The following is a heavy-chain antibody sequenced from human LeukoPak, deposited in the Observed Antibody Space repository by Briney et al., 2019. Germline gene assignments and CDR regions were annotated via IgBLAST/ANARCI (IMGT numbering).Heavy chain of an antibody. CDR2: INSDGSDI. Sequence: QAGGSLRLSCTASGVIFSTYWMHWVRQAPDKGLVCVARINSDGSDIDYADSVRGRFTISRDNADNTVYLQLNSLRADDTAVYYCARKMWRVGTDQLPLLDYWGQGTLVTVSS. V-gene: IGHV3-74*01. CDR1: GVIFSTYW. D-gene: IGHD1-1*01. J-gene: IGHJ4*02. CDR3: ARKMWRVGTDQLPLLDY.